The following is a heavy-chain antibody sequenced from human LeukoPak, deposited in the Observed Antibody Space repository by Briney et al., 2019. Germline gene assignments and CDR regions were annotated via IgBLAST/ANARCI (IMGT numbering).Heavy chain of an antibody. V-gene: IGHV1-24*01. CDR3: ATPSYGDYVDYYYGMDV. CDR2: FDPEDGET. CDR1: GYTLTELS. J-gene: IGHJ6*02. D-gene: IGHD4-17*01. Sequence: ASVKVSCTVSGYTLTELSMHWVRQAPGKGLEWMGGFDPEDGETIYAQKFQGRVTMTEDTSTDTAYMELSSLRSEDTAVYYCATPSYGDYVDYYYGMDVWGQGTTVTVSS.